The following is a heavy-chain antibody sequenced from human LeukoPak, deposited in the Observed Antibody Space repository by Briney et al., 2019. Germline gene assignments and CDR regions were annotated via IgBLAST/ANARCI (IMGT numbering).Heavy chain of an antibody. D-gene: IGHD3-3*01. J-gene: IGHJ5*02. CDR1: GYTFTSYD. V-gene: IGHV1-8*01. CDR2: MNPNSGNT. Sequence: ASVKVSCKASGYTFTSYDINWVRQATGQGLEWMGWMNPNSGNTGYAQKFQGRVTITTDESTSTAYMELSSLRSEDTAVYYCAKSRVLSRITIFGVVIENWFDPWGQGTLVTVSS. CDR3: AKSRVLSRITIFGVVIENWFDP.